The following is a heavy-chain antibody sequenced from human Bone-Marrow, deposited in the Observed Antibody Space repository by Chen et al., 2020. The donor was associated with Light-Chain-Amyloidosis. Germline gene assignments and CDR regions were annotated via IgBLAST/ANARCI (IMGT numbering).Heavy chain of an antibody. CDR1: GDSTRSSLYY. Sequence: QVQLQESGPALVKPSETLSLSCTVSGDSTRSSLYYWHWIRQSTGRGLEWIGSISRTGATSYNPSLGSRVTISLDTSKNQFSLKLSSVTAADTAVYYCARDLNWGWTFGAFDIWGQGTMVTVSS. CDR3: ARDLNWGWTFGAFDI. CDR2: ISRTGAT. V-gene: IGHV4-39*07. J-gene: IGHJ3*02. D-gene: IGHD7-27*01.